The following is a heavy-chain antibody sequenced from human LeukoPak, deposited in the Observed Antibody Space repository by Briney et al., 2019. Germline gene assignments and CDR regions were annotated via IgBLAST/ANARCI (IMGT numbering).Heavy chain of an antibody. D-gene: IGHD3-10*01. V-gene: IGHV1-18*01. CDR1: GYTFTSYG. J-gene: IGHJ5*02. CDR3: ARGLTDQRRGGSDWFDP. Sequence: ASVEVSCKASGYTFTSYGISWVRQAPGQGLEWMGWISAYNGNTNYAQKLQGRVTMTTDTSTSTAYMELRSLRSDDTAVYYCARGLTDQRRGGSDWFDPWGQGTLVTVSS. CDR2: ISAYNGNT.